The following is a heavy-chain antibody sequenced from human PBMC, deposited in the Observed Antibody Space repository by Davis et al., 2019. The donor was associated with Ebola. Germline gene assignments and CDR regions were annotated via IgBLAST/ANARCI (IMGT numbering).Heavy chain of an antibody. D-gene: IGHD2-2*01. Sequence: ASVKVSCKASGYTFTGYYMHWVRQAPGQGLEWMGWINPNSGGTNYAQKFQGWVTMTRDTSISTAYMELSRLRSDDTAVYYCARGDIVVVPAAIWGLDVWGQGTTVTVSS. CDR2: INPNSGGT. V-gene: IGHV1-2*04. CDR3: ARGDIVVVPAAIWGLDV. CDR1: GYTFTGYY. J-gene: IGHJ6*02.